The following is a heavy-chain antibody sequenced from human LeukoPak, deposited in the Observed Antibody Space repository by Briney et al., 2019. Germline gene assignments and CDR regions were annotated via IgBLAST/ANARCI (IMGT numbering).Heavy chain of an antibody. CDR2: TYYKSTWYN. CDR3: ARDIVAGCDS. V-gene: IGHV6-1*01. J-gene: IGHJ4*02. Sequence: SQTLSLTCDISGDSVSANAWTWIRQSPLRGLEWLGRTYYKSTWYNEYALSLRGRITINPDTSKNQFSLHLKSVTPDDTAVYFCARDIVAGCDSWGQGTLVTVSS. CDR1: GDSVSANA. D-gene: IGHD3-22*01.